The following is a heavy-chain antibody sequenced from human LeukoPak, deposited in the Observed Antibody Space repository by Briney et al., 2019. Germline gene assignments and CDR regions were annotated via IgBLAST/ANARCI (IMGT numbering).Heavy chain of an antibody. Sequence: SETLSVTCTVSGGSISSSYWSWIRQPPGKGLEWIGYRYYSGSTNYNPSLQSRVTISLDTSKNQFSLKLSSVTAADTAVYYCAREYCSSSSCYFDYWGQGTLVTVSS. CDR1: GGSISSSY. CDR2: RYYSGST. D-gene: IGHD2-2*01. J-gene: IGHJ4*02. V-gene: IGHV4-59*01. CDR3: AREYCSSSSCYFDY.